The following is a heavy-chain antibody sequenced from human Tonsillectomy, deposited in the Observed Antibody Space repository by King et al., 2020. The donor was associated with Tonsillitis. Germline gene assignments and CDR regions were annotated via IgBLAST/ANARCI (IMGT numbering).Heavy chain of an antibody. CDR3: ARPYCSGDRCYQRNDAFDL. CDR1: GFTFSTYA. CDR2: INNVGSHI. Sequence: VQLVESGGGLVKPGGSLRISCTASGFTFSTYAMTWVRQAPGEGLEWISFINNVGSHIYYADSVWCCFTISRDNAKNSLFLQMNSLRAEDAAVYSCARPYCSGDRCYQRNDAFDLWGLGTLVTVSS. V-gene: IGHV3-21*01. J-gene: IGHJ3*01. D-gene: IGHD2-15*01.